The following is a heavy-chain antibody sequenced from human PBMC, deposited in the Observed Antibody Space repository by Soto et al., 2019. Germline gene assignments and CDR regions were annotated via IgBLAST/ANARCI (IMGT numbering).Heavy chain of an antibody. CDR1: GFTFTNYA. D-gene: IGHD3-22*01. CDR2: ISGSGGNT. CDR3: AKGGDSSRYSYVYYFDY. Sequence: EVQPLESGGGLVQPGGSLRLSCAASGFTFTNYAMSWVRQAPGKGLDCVSVISGSGGNTYYADSVKGRFTISRDNSKNTQYLQMNSLGAEDTAVYYCAKGGDSSRYSYVYYFDYWGQGTLVTVSS. J-gene: IGHJ4*02. V-gene: IGHV3-23*01.